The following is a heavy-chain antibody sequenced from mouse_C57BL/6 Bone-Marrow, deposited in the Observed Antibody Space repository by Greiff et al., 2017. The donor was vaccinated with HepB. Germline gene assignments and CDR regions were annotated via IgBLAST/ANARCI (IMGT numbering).Heavy chain of an antibody. Sequence: QVQLQQPGAELVKPGASVKLSCKASGYTFTSYWMQWVKQRPGQGLEWIGEIDPSDSYPNYNQKFKGKATLTVDTSSSTAYMQLSSLTSEDSAVYYCANYGNYDAYWGQGTLGTVSA. CDR3: ANYGNYDAY. CDR2: IDPSDSYP. V-gene: IGHV1-50*01. CDR1: GYTFTSYW. J-gene: IGHJ3*01. D-gene: IGHD2-1*01.